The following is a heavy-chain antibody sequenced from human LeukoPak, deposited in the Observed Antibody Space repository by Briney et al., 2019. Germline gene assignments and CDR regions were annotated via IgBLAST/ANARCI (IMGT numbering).Heavy chain of an antibody. CDR3: AKDEYYYGSGSLYYMDV. V-gene: IGHV3-30*02. D-gene: IGHD3-10*01. CDR2: IRYDGSNK. CDR1: GFTFSSYG. J-gene: IGHJ6*03. Sequence: PGGSLRLSCAASGFTFSSYGMHWVRQAPGKGLEWVAFIRYDGSNKYYADSVKGRFTISRDNSKNTLYLQMNSLRAEDTAVYYCAKDEYYYGSGSLYYMDVWGKGTTVTVSS.